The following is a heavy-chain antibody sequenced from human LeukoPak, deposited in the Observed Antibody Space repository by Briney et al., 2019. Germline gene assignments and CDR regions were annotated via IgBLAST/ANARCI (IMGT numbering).Heavy chain of an antibody. V-gene: IGHV4-61*02. CDR1: GGSISSGSYY. CDR3: AGAGKIIFDY. J-gene: IGHJ4*02. CDR2: IYTSGST. Sequence: SETLSLTCTVSGGSISSGSYYWSWIRQPAGKGLEWIGRIYTSGSTNYNPSLKSRVTISVDTSKNQFSLKLSSVTAADTAVYYCAGAGKIIFDYWGQGTLVTVSS.